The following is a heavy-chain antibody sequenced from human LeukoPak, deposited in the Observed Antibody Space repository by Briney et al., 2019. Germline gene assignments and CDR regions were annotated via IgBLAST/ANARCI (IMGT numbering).Heavy chain of an antibody. CDR2: MNPNSGNT. J-gene: IGHJ6*02. CDR1: GYTFTSYD. V-gene: IGHV1-8*01. D-gene: IGHD2-15*01. Sequence: ASVKVSCKASGYTFTSYDINWVRQATGQGLEWMGWMNPNSGNTGYAQKFQGRVTMTRNTSISTAYMELSSLRSEATAVYYCARVSPQRYCSGGSCYSILYYYYYYGMDVWGQGTTVTVSS. CDR3: ARVSPQRYCSGGSCYSILYYYYYYGMDV.